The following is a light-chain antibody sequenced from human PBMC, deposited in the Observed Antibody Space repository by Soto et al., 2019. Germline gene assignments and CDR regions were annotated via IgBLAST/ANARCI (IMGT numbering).Light chain of an antibody. V-gene: IGLV2-14*01. CDR3: SSYTSSITLV. CDR2: DVN. Sequence: QSVLTQPASVSGSPGQSITISCTGTSSDDGGYNYVSWYQQHPGKAPKLMIYDVNNRPSGVSNRFSGSKSGNTASLTISGLQAEDEGDYYCSSYTSSITLVFGGGTKLTVL. J-gene: IGLJ2*01. CDR1: SSDDGGYNY.